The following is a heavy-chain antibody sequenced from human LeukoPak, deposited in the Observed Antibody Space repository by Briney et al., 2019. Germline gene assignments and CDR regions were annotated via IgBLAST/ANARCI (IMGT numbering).Heavy chain of an antibody. J-gene: IGHJ4*02. CDR1: GYTFTSYG. Sequence: ASVKVSCKASGYTFTSYGISWVRQAPGQGLEWMGWISAYNGNTNYAQKLQGRVTMTTDTSTSTAYMELRSLRSDDTAVYYCTLYGSGSYSTAYYFDYWGQGTLVTVSS. CDR2: ISAYNGNT. V-gene: IGHV1-18*01. CDR3: TLYGSGSYSTAYYFDY. D-gene: IGHD3-10*01.